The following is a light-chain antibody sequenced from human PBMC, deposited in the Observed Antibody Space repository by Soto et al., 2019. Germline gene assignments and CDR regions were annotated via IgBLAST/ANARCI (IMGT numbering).Light chain of an antibody. CDR3: QQYNNWPRT. Sequence: EVVMTQSPATLSVSPGERATLSCRASQSVSSDLAWYQQKPGQAPRLLIYAASTRATGIPARFSGSGSGTELTLTISSLQSEDFTLYYCQQYNNWPRTFGQGTKVEIK. CDR1: QSVSSD. J-gene: IGKJ1*01. CDR2: AAS. V-gene: IGKV3-15*01.